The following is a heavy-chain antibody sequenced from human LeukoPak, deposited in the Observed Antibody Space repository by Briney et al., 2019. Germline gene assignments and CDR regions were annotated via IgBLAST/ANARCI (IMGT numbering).Heavy chain of an antibody. V-gene: IGHV4-61*02. Sequence: KSSETLSLTCTVSGGSISSGSYYWSWIRQPAGKGLEWIGRIHTSGSTNYNPSLKSRVTISIDTSKNQFSLKVSSVTAADTAVYYCARNSSLDIWGQGTMVTVSS. J-gene: IGHJ3*02. D-gene: IGHD2/OR15-2a*01. CDR2: IHTSGST. CDR1: GGSISSGSYY. CDR3: ARNSSLDI.